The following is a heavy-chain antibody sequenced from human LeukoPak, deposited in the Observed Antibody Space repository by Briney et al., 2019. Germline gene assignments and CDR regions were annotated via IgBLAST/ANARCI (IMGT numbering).Heavy chain of an antibody. V-gene: IGHV4-59*08. CDR3: ARRRGYSLDY. CDR1: GGSISSYY. Sequence: PETRSLTCTVSGGSISSYYWSWIRQPPGKGLEWIGYIYYSGSTNYNPSLKSRVTISVDTSKNQFSLKLSSVTAADTAVYYCARRRGYSLDYWGHGTPVTVSS. D-gene: IGHD5-18*01. J-gene: IGHJ4*03. CDR2: IYYSGST.